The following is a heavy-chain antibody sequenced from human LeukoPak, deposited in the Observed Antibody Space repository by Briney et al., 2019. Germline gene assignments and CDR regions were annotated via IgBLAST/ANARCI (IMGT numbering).Heavy chain of an antibody. Sequence: GGSLRLSCAASGFTFSSYWMHWVRHAPGKGLVWVSRINSGGSSTGYADSVKGRFTISRDNAKNTLYLQMNSLRAEDTAVYYCAREGCSSTSCYANWFDPWGQGTLVTVSS. CDR1: GFTFSSYW. CDR2: INSGGSST. V-gene: IGHV3-74*01. J-gene: IGHJ5*02. CDR3: AREGCSSTSCYANWFDP. D-gene: IGHD2-2*01.